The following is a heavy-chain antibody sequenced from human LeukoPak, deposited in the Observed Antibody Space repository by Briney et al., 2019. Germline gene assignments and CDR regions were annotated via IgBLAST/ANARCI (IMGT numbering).Heavy chain of an antibody. CDR2: IYASGIT. Sequence: SETLSLTCTVSGDSITGYDWSGIRQPAGKGLEWIGRIYASGITNYNPSLRSRVTMSVDTSKNQFSLKLSSVTAADTAVYYCARDQPAVAGTTTGMDVWGQGTTVTVSS. J-gene: IGHJ6*02. V-gene: IGHV4-4*07. D-gene: IGHD6-19*01. CDR1: GDSITGYD. CDR3: ARDQPAVAGTTTGMDV.